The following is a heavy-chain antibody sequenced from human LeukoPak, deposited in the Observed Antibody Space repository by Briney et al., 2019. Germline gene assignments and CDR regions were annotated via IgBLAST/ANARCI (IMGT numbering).Heavy chain of an antibody. V-gene: IGHV4-34*01. CDR1: GRSFSGYY. D-gene: IGHD1-26*01. CDR3: ATRGRTSYCVDY. J-gene: IGHJ4*02. Sequence: SETLSLTCAVYGRSFSGYYWSWIRQPPGKGLERIGEINHSGSTNYNPPLKSRVTISVKTSKNHLFLQLRSGTAADTAVYYCATRGRTSYCVDYWGQGTLVTVSS. CDR2: INHSGST.